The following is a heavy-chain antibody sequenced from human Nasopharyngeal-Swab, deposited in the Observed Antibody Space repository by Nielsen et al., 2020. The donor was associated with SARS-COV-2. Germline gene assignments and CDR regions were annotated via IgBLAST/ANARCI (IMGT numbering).Heavy chain of an antibody. CDR2: IWYDGSNK. Sequence: GESLKISCAASVFTFSNYGMHWVRQAPGKGLEWVAVIWYDGSNKYYADSVKGRFTISRDNSKNTVYLQMSSLRGEDTAVYYCAAAPSGDYGGYWGQGTLVTVSS. CDR3: AAAPSGDYGGY. CDR1: VFTFSNYG. D-gene: IGHD4-23*01. J-gene: IGHJ4*02. V-gene: IGHV3-33*01.